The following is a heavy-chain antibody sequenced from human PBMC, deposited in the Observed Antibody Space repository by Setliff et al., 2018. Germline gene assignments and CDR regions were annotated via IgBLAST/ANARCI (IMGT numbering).Heavy chain of an antibody. CDR1: GLTFSRYW. Sequence: PGESLKLSCAASGLTFSRYWMHWVRQSPGQGLVWVARINGDGSSTSYADSVEGRFTVSRDNAKNTLYLQINSLGVDDTAMYYCTRDWGAAGSTNAFDIWGQGTMVTVSS. CDR3: TRDWGAAGSTNAFDI. D-gene: IGHD6-25*01. CDR2: INGDGSST. V-gene: IGHV3-74*01. J-gene: IGHJ3*02.